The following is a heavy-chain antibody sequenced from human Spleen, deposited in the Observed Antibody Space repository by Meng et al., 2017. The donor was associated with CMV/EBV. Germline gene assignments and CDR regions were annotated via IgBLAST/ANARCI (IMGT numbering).Heavy chain of an antibody. Sequence: LSLTCAASGFTFSNAWMSWVRQAPGKGLEWVGRIKSKTDGGTTDYAAPVKGRFTISRDDSKNTLYLQMTSLKTEDTAVYYCTTNWNDYYYYGMDVWGQGTTVPSP. V-gene: IGHV3-15*01. CDR3: TTNWNDYYYYGMDV. CDR2: IKSKTDGGTT. CDR1: GFTFSNAW. J-gene: IGHJ6*02. D-gene: IGHD1-1*01.